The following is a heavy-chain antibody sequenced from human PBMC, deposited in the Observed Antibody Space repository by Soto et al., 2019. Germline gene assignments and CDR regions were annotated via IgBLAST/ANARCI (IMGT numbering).Heavy chain of an antibody. J-gene: IGHJ4*02. CDR3: AKDNPSSD. Sequence: QVQLVESGGGVVQPGRSLRLSCVASGFTFSSHGLHWVRQAPGKGLEWVAVISYDGSNEYYTDSVKGRFTISRDNSKNMLYLQMNSLRPEDTAVYYCAKDNPSSDWGQGTLVTVSS. CDR1: GFTFSSHG. CDR2: ISYDGSNE. V-gene: IGHV3-30*18.